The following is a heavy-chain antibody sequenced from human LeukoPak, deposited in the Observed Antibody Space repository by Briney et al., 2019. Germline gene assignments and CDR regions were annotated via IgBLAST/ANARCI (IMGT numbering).Heavy chain of an antibody. Sequence: PGGSLRLSCAASGFTFSSYGMHWVRQAPGKGLEWVALVSYDGDHKYYADSVKGRFTISRDNSKNTLFLQMNSLRAEDTAVYYCAKDQPRNDGSNQWFDPWGQGTLVTVSS. CDR1: GFTFSSYG. CDR2: VSYDGDHK. D-gene: IGHD3-16*02. J-gene: IGHJ5*02. V-gene: IGHV3-30*18. CDR3: AKDQPRNDGSNQWFDP.